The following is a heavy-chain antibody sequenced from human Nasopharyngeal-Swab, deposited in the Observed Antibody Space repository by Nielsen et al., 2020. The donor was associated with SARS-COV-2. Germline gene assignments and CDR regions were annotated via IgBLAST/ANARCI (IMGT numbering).Heavy chain of an antibody. CDR2: INHSGST. V-gene: IGHV4-34*01. CDR1: GGSFSGYY. D-gene: IGHD6-6*01. CDR3: ARGRGVAAQNWFDP. Sequence: SQTLSLTCAVYGGSFSGYYWSWIRQPPGKGLEWIGEINHSGSTNYNPSLKSRVTISVDTSKNQFSLKLSSVTAADTAVYYCARGRGVAAQNWFDPWGQGTPVTVSS. J-gene: IGHJ5*02.